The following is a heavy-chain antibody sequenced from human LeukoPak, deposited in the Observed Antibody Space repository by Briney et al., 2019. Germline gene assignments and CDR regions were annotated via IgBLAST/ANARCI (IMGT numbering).Heavy chain of an antibody. CDR2: ISSSSGYI. D-gene: IGHD3-22*01. CDR1: GFTFSSYS. V-gene: IGHV3-21*01. J-gene: IGHJ4*02. Sequence: GGSLRLXCAASGFTFSSYSMNWIRQAPGKGLEWVSSISSSSGYIYYADSVKGRFTISRDNAKNSLYLQMNSLRAEDTAVYYCARVFANYYDSSGYSIPDYWGQGTLVTVSS. CDR3: ARVFANYYDSSGYSIPDY.